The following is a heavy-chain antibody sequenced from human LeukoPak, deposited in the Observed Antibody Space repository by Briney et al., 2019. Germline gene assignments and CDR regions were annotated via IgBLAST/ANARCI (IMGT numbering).Heavy chain of an antibody. J-gene: IGHJ4*02. V-gene: IGHV4-34*01. CDR2: IDHRGST. CDR1: GGSFSGYY. Sequence: SETLSLTCAVYGGSFSGYYWSWIRQPPGKGLEWIGEIDHRGSTNYNPSLKSRVTISLDTSKNQFSLELTSMTAADTAVYYCASSRGVVTPFDYWGQGTLVTVSS. D-gene: IGHD2-21*02. CDR3: ASSRGVVTPFDY.